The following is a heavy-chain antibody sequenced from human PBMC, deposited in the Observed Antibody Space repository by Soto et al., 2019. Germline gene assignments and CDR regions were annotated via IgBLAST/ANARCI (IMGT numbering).Heavy chain of an antibody. Sequence: QVQLVQSGAEVKKPGASVKVSCKASGYTFTSYAMHWVRQAPGQRLEWMGWINAGNGNTKYSQKFQGRVTISRDTXAXTXXMELSSLRSEDTAVYYCARDQSLEWFGELLSSLDYWGQGTLVTVSS. V-gene: IGHV1-3*01. CDR3: ARDQSLEWFGELLSSLDY. D-gene: IGHD3-10*01. J-gene: IGHJ4*02. CDR2: INAGNGNT. CDR1: GYTFTSYA.